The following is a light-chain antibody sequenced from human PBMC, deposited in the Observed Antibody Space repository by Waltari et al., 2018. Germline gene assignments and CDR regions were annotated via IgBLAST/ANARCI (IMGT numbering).Light chain of an antibody. Sequence: QSVLTQPPSMSGAPGQRATIPCTGSSSNIGAGHDVPWYQVFPGTAPKLLIYGNNNRPSGVPDRFSGSKSDTSASLAIGGLQSEDEADYYCQSFDIRLSGGVVFGGGTKVTVL. CDR1: SSNIGAGHD. V-gene: IGLV1-40*01. CDR3: QSFDIRLSGGVV. J-gene: IGLJ3*02. CDR2: GNN.